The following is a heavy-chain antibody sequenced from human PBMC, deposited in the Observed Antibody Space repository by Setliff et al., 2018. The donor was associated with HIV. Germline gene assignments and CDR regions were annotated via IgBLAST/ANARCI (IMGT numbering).Heavy chain of an antibody. J-gene: IGHJ6*02. Sequence: ASVKVSCKASGYTFTGYYMHWVRQAPGQGLEWMGWINPNSGGTNYAQKFQGRVTMTRDTSVSTAYMELSRLRSDDTAVYYCARDDYYDSSGYWGSYYYYCMDVWGQGTTVTVSS. CDR1: GYTFTGYY. D-gene: IGHD3-22*01. CDR2: INPNSGGT. V-gene: IGHV1-2*02. CDR3: ARDDYYDSSGYWGSYYYYCMDV.